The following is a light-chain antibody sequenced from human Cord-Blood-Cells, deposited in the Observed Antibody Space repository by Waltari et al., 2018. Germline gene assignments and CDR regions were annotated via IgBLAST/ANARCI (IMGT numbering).Light chain of an antibody. Sequence: QSALTQPASVSGSPGQSITISCTGTSSDVGSYNLVSWYQQHPGKAPKLMLYEGSKRPSGVSNRVSGSKSGNAASLTISGLQAEDEADYYCCSYAGSSTVFGGGTKLTVL. J-gene: IGLJ3*02. CDR2: EGS. CDR3: CSYAGSSTV. V-gene: IGLV2-23*01. CDR1: SSDVGSYNL.